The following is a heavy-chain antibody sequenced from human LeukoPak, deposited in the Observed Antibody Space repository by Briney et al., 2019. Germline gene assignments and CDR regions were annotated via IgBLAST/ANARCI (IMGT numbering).Heavy chain of an antibody. CDR3: TTVDGYCSSTSCYSHFQH. CDR2: IKSKTDGGTT. Sequence: GGSLRLSCAASGFTFSNAWMSWVRQAPGKGLEWVGRIKSKTDGGTTDYAAPVKDRFTISRDDSKNTLYLQMNSLKTEDTAVYYCTTVDGYCSSTSCYSHFQHWGQGTLVTVSS. CDR1: GFTFSNAW. D-gene: IGHD2-2*01. J-gene: IGHJ1*01. V-gene: IGHV3-15*01.